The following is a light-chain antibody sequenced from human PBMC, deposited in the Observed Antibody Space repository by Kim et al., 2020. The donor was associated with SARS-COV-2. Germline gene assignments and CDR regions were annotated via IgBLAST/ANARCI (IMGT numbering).Light chain of an antibody. J-gene: IGLJ1*01. CDR1: SSDVGGYNY. CDR3: SSYTSSSNYV. Sequence: QSVLTQPASVSGSPGQSITISCTGTSSDVGGYNYVSWYQQHPGKAPKLMIYDVSKRPSGVSIRFSGSKSGNTASLTISGLQAEDEADYYCSSYTSSSNYVFGTGTKVTVL. CDR2: DVS. V-gene: IGLV2-14*01.